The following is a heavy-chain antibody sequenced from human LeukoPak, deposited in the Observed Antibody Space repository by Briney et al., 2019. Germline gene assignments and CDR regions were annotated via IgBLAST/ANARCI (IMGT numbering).Heavy chain of an antibody. CDR1: GFSFSGSW. V-gene: IGHV3-7*01. CDR3: AAWTDRGYNF. J-gene: IGHJ4*02. Sequence: GGSLRLSCAASGFSFSGSWMNWVRQAQGKGLEWVANINPDGSQKRFVDSVMGRFTMSRDNAKNSLYLQMNSLRVEDTAVFYCAAWTDRGYNFWGQGTLVTVSS. D-gene: IGHD5-24*01. CDR2: INPDGSQK.